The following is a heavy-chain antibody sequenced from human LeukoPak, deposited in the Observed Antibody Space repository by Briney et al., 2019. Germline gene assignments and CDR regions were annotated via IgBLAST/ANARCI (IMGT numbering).Heavy chain of an antibody. CDR3: AREYTAVAGTYFDY. V-gene: IGHV3-21*01. Sequence: GGSLRLSCAASGFTFSSYSMNWVRQAPGKGLEWVSSISSSSNYIYYADSVKGRFTISRDNAKNSLYLQMNSLRAEDTAVYYCAREYTAVAGTYFDYWGQGTLVTVSS. CDR2: ISSSSNYI. D-gene: IGHD6-19*01. CDR1: GFTFSSYS. J-gene: IGHJ4*02.